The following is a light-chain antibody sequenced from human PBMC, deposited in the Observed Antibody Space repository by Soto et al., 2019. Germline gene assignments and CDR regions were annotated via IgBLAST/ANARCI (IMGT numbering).Light chain of an antibody. CDR3: CSYAGRSTGL. J-gene: IGLJ2*01. Sequence: QSALTQPASVSGSPGPSITISCTGTSSDVGSYNLVSWYQQHPGKAPKHMIYEGSKRPSGVSNRFSGDKSGNTAPLTVSGLEAEDEADYNCCSYAGRSTGLFVGGTKLTAL. CDR2: EGS. V-gene: IGLV2-23*01. CDR1: SSDVGSYNL.